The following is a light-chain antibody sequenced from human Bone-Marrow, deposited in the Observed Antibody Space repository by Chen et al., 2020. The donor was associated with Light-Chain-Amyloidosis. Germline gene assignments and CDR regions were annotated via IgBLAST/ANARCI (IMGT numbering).Light chain of an antibody. J-gene: IGKJ4*01. Sequence: EIVLTQSPGTLSLSPGEGANLSCRASQAIRSNYLTWYQQKFGQAPRLLIYGSSSRATGIPDRFTGSGSGTDFTLTISRLEPEDFAMDYCQQYGTSPLTFGGGSKVEIK. V-gene: IGKV3-20*01. CDR3: QQYGTSPLT. CDR2: GSS. CDR1: QAIRSNY.